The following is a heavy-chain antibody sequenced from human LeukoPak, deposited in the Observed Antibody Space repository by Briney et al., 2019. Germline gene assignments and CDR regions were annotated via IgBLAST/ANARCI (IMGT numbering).Heavy chain of an antibody. D-gene: IGHD1-26*01. CDR3: VRNGGSYSFVY. CDR1: GGSISSYY. Sequence: SETLSLTCTVSGGSISSYYWSWIRQPAGKGLEWIGRIYTSGSTDYNPSLKSRVTISVDSSKNQFSLKLSSVTAADTAVYYCVRNGGSYSFVYWGQGTLVTVSS. CDR2: IYTSGST. V-gene: IGHV4-4*07. J-gene: IGHJ4*02.